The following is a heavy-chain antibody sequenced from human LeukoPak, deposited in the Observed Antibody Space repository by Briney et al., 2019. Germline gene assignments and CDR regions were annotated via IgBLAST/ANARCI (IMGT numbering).Heavy chain of an antibody. CDR2: ISSSSSTI. CDR3: ARGPHYDILTGYLGSGYYYGMGV. D-gene: IGHD3-9*01. CDR1: GFTFSSYS. J-gene: IGHJ6*02. Sequence: GGSLRLSCAASGFTFSSYSMNWVRQAPGKGLEWVSYISSSSSTIYYADSVKGRFTISRDNAKNSLYLQMNSLRAEDTAVYYCARGPHYDILTGYLGSGYYYGMGVWGQGTTVTVSS. V-gene: IGHV3-48*04.